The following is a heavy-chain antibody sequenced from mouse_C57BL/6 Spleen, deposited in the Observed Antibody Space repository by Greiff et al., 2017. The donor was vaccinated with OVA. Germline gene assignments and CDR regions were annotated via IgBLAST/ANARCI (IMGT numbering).Heavy chain of an antibody. Sequence: VQLQQPGAELVRPGSSVKLSCKASGYTFTSYWMHWVKQRPIQGLEWIGNIDPSDSETQYNQKFKDKATLTVDKSSSTAYMQLSSLTSEDSAVYYCALRDFDYWGQGTTLTFSS. CDR2: IDPSDSET. CDR3: ALRDFDY. CDR1: GYTFTSYW. J-gene: IGHJ2*01. D-gene: IGHD1-1*01. V-gene: IGHV1-52*01.